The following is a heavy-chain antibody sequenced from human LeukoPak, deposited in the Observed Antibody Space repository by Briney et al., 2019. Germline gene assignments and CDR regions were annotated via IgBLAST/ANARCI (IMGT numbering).Heavy chain of an antibody. V-gene: IGHV3-7*01. CDR1: AFTFSSYW. J-gene: IGHJ4*02. Sequence: GGSLRLSCEASAFTFSSYWMSWVRQAPGKGLEWVANMKEDGGEINYVDSVKGRFTISRDNAKNSLLLQMNSLRVEDTAVYYCARDRGYSTFDYWGQGTLVTVSS. CDR2: MKEDGGEI. D-gene: IGHD4-23*01. CDR3: ARDRGYSTFDY.